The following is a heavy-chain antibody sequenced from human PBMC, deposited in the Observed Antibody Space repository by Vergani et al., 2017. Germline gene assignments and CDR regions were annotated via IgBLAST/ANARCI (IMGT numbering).Heavy chain of an antibody. D-gene: IGHD6-6*01. CDR2: LDPEDGET. J-gene: IGHJ6*02. Sequence: QGKQVKAGAEVKKKGEVGKETSKGEGNKSKELSQQGGGKEKGKGNVGRGGLDPEDGETIYAQTFQGRFTMTEDTSTDTAYMELSSLRSEDTAVYYCATGGLPARLSPDGYYYYYGMDVWGQGTTVTVSS. V-gene: IGHV1-24*01. CDR3: ATGGLPARLSPDGYYYYYGMDV. CDR1: GNKSKELS.